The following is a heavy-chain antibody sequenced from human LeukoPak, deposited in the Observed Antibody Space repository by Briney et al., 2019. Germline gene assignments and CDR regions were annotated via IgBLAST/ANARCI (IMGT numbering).Heavy chain of an antibody. Sequence: GGSLRLSCAASRFTFSNAWMSWVRQAPGKGLEWVGRFRSKTDSVTTDYAAPVKGRFTISRDDSKNPLYLQMNSLKTEDTSVYYCTTGLDYYDSSAYYSPGPYYFDYWGQGTLVTVSS. CDR1: RFTFSNAW. CDR3: TTGLDYYDSSAYYSPGPYYFDY. V-gene: IGHV3-15*01. CDR2: FRSKTDSVTT. J-gene: IGHJ4*02. D-gene: IGHD3-22*01.